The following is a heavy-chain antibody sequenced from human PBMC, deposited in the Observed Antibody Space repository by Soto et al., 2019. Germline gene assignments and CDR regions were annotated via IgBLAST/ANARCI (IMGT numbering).Heavy chain of an antibody. CDR3: ARGAVPVYFDY. Sequence: EVQLVESGGGLMQPGGSLRLSCAASGFTVSSNYMSWVRQAPGKGLEWVSVIYTGGSTYYADSVKGRFTIPRDNSKNTLYLQMNSLRAEDTAVYYCARGAVPVYFDYWGQGTLVTVSS. D-gene: IGHD6-19*01. CDR2: IYTGGST. J-gene: IGHJ4*02. CDR1: GFTVSSNY. V-gene: IGHV3-53*01.